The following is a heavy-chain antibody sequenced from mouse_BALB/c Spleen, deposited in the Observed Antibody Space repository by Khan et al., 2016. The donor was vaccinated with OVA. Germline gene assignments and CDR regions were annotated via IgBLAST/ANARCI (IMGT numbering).Heavy chain of an antibody. CDR3: ARDYGSLYWYFDV. CDR1: GISITSGNYR. V-gene: IGHV3-5*02. J-gene: IGHJ1*01. Sequence: VQLQQSGPGLVKPSQTVSLTCTVTGISITSGNYRWSWIRPFPGNKLEWIGNIYYSGTVTYNPSLTSRTTITSDTSKNQFFLEMNSLTAEDTATYYCARDYGSLYWYFDVWGAGTTVTVSS. CDR2: IYYSGTV. D-gene: IGHD1-1*01.